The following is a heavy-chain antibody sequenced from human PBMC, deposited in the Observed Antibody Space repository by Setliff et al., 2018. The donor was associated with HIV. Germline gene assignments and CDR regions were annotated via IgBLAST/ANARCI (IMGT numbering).Heavy chain of an antibody. D-gene: IGHD2-8*01. CDR2: INHRGST. CDR3: ARDSANGKTANLNYLDV. V-gene: IGHV4-34*01. J-gene: IGHJ6*03. CDR1: GGSLSDYY. Sequence: SETLSLTCAVYGGSLSDYYWNWTRQPPGEGLEWIGEINHRGSTNYNSSLKSRVIVSVDTSKNQFSLKVTSVIAADTAVYYCARDSANGKTANLNYLDVWGKGTTVTVTS.